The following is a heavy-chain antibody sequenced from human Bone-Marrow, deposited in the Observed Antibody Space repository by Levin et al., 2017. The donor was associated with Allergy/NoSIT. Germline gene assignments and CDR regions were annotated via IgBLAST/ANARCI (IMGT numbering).Heavy chain of an antibody. D-gene: IGHD1-26*01. CDR2: IKSKANGGST. CDR1: GLSVSDTW. CDR3: IGRFLGF. V-gene: IGHV3-15*01. Sequence: ETLSLTCAASGLSVSDTWMSWVRQAPGKGLEWVGRIKSKANGGSTDYAAHVKGRFTISRDDSKNTLYLQMNGLKTEDTALYFCIGRFLGFWGQGALVTVSS. J-gene: IGHJ4*02.